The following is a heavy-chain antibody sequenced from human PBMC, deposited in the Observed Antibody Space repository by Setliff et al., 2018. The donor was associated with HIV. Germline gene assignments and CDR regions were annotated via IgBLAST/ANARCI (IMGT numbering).Heavy chain of an antibody. CDR2: IYYSGST. CDR1: GGSISSSSYY. J-gene: IGHJ5*02. D-gene: IGHD6-13*01. V-gene: IGHV4-39*07. Sequence: LSLTCTVSGGSISSSSYYWGWIRQPPGKGLEWIGSIYYSGSTNYNPSLKRRVTISADTSKNQFSLKLTSVTAADTAVYYCARGERYSSSWYEGDNGFDPWGQGTLVTVSS. CDR3: ARGERYSSSWYEGDNGFDP.